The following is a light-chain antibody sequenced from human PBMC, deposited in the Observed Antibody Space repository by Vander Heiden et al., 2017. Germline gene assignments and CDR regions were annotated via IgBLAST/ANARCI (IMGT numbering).Light chain of an antibody. CDR1: SLRSYY. CDR3: NSRDSSGNHLV. Sequence: SSELTQDPPVSVALGQTVRIPCPGDSLRSYYASWYQQKPGQAPVLVIYGKNNRPSGIPDRFSGSSSGNTASLTITGAQAEDEADYYCNSRDSSGNHLVFGGGTKLTVL. V-gene: IGLV3-19*01. J-gene: IGLJ2*01. CDR2: GKN.